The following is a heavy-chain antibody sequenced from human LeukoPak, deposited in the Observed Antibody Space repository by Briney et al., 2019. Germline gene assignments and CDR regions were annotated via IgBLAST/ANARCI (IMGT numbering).Heavy chain of an antibody. J-gene: IGHJ4*02. CDR2: IYNSGST. V-gene: IGHV4-59*11. D-gene: IGHD6-19*01. CDR1: GGSIGNHY. Sequence: SETLSLTCTVSGGSIGNHYWSWIRQPPGKGLEWMGYIYNSGSTNYNPFLKSRVAISVDTSKNQFSLKLSSVTAADTAVYYCASLGGSSSGWYKRWGQGTLVTVSP. CDR3: ASLGGSSSGWYKR.